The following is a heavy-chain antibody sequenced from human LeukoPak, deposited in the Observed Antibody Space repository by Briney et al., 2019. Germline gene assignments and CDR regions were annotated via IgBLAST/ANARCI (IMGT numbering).Heavy chain of an antibody. CDR1: GFTFSHYD. CDR2: ISYDGTFK. V-gene: IGHV3-30*02. CDR3: AKRYYDFLSGFLEAFDI. J-gene: IGHJ3*02. D-gene: IGHD3-3*01. Sequence: GGSLRLSCAASGFTFSHYDIHWVRQAPGKGLEWVALISYDGTFKSYADSVRGRFTVSRDNSINALYLQMNSLRTEDTAVYYCAKRYYDFLSGFLEAFDIWGQGTMVTVSS.